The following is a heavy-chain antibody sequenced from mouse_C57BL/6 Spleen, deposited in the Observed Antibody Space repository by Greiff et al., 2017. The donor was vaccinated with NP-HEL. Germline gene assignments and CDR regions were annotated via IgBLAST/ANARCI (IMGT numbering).Heavy chain of an antibody. V-gene: IGHV5-9*01. Sequence: DVKLQESGGGLVKPGGSLKLSCAASGFTFSSYTMSWVRQTPEKRLEWVATISGGGGNTYYPDSVKGRFTISRDNAKNTLYLQMSSLRSEDTALYYCARQSGDYAMDYWGQGTSVTVSS. CDR1: GFTFSSYT. D-gene: IGHD4-1*01. CDR3: ARQSGDYAMDY. J-gene: IGHJ4*01. CDR2: ISGGGGNT.